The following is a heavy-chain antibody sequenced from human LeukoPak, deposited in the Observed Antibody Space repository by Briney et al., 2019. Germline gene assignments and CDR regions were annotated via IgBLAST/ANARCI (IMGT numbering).Heavy chain of an antibody. D-gene: IGHD5-12*01. CDR2: ISGSGGST. Sequence: GGSLRLSCAASGFTFSSYAMSWVRQAPGQGLEWVSAISGSGGSTYYADSVKGRFTISRDNSKNTLYLQINSLRAEDTAVYYCAKPHLGGYDLFDYWGQGTLVTVSS. CDR1: GFTFSSYA. V-gene: IGHV3-23*01. J-gene: IGHJ4*02. CDR3: AKPHLGGYDLFDY.